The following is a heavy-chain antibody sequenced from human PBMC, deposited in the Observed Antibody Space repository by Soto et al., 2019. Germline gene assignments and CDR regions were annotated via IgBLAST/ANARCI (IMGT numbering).Heavy chain of an antibody. CDR1: GGSISSSSYY. V-gene: IGHV4-39*01. CDR2: IYYSGST. CDR3: AGGGDSSSWYERLIDY. J-gene: IGHJ4*02. D-gene: IGHD6-13*01. Sequence: SETLSLTCTVSGGSISSSSYYWGWIRQPPGKGLEWIGSIYYSGSTYYNPSLKSRVTISVDTSKNQFSLKLSSVTAADTAVYYCAGGGDSSSWYERLIDYWGQGTLVTVSS.